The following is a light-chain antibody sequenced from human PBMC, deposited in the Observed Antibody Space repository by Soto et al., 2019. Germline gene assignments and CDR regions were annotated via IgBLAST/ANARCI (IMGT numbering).Light chain of an antibody. CDR1: QSVSSN. CDR3: QQYNNWPPGT. J-gene: IGKJ2*02. CDR2: GAS. Sequence: EIVMTQSPATLSVSPGERATLSCRASQSVSSNLAWYQQKPGQAPRLLIYGASTRATGIPARFSGSGSGTAFTPTISSLQSEDFAVYYCQQYNNWPPGTFGQGTKLEIK. V-gene: IGKV3-15*01.